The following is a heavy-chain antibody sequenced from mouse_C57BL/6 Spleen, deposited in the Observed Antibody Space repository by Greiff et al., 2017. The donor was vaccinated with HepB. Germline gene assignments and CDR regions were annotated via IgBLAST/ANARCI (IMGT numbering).Heavy chain of an antibody. D-gene: IGHD1-1*01. Sequence: DVHLVESGPGLVKPSQSLSLTCSVTGYSITSGYYWNWIRQFPGNKLEWMGYISYDGSNNYNPSLKNRISITRDTSKNQFFLKLNSVTTEDTATYYCARAPTGPYYYAMDYWGQGTSVTVSS. CDR3: ARAPTGPYYYAMDY. V-gene: IGHV3-6*01. J-gene: IGHJ4*01. CDR1: GYSITSGYY. CDR2: ISYDGSN.